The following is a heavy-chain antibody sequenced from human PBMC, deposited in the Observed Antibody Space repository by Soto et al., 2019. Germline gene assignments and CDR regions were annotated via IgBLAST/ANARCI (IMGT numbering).Heavy chain of an antibody. CDR1: GYTFTSYD. Sequence: ASVKVSCKASGYTFTSYDINWVRQATGQGLEWMGWMNPNSGNTGYAQKFQGRVTMTRNTSISTAYMELSSLRSEDTAVYYCARGRIRVRGVIALGPYYYYYGMDVWGQGTTVTV. J-gene: IGHJ6*02. CDR2: MNPNSGNT. CDR3: ARGRIRVRGVIALGPYYYYYGMDV. D-gene: IGHD3-10*01. V-gene: IGHV1-8*01.